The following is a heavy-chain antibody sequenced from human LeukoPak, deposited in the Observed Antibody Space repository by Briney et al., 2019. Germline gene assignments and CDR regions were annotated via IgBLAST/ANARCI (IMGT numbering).Heavy chain of an antibody. J-gene: IGHJ4*02. CDR2: IGGSGGRT. CDR3: ARPRGCGSSRCNNFDY. V-gene: IGHV3-23*01. Sequence: PGGSLRLSCAASGFTFSTYSMSWVRQAPGKGLEWVSGIGGSGGRTYFADSVKGRFTISRDNAKNSLYLQMNSLRAEDTAVYYCARPRGCGSSRCNNFDYWGQGTLVTVSS. D-gene: IGHD2-2*01. CDR1: GFTFSTYS.